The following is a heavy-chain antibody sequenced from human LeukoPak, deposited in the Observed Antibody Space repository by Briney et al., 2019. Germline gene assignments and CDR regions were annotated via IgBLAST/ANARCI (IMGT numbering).Heavy chain of an antibody. Sequence: ASVKVSCKAFGYSFTRYYMHWVRQAPGQGLEWMGIINPSGGTTSYAQRFQDRVTMTRDTSTSTVYMELSSLRSEDTAVYFCARVRGYSLFDYWGQGILVTVSS. CDR3: ARVRGYSLFDY. D-gene: IGHD5-18*01. CDR1: GYSFTRYY. V-gene: IGHV1-46*01. J-gene: IGHJ4*02. CDR2: INPSGGTT.